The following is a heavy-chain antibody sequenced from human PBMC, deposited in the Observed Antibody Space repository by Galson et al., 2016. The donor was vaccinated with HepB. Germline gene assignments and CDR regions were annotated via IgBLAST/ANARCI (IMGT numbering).Heavy chain of an antibody. CDR2: LNPNTNKT. Sequence: SGYNFTNYDVNWVRQATGQGLEWMGWLNPNTNKTTYAQKFQGRVTMTMNSVSTVYMELSSLKNDDTAVYYCARGIYSRNWNDVNYYDFRSAYYDLENHNFFYGLDVWGQGTTVTVSS. D-gene: IGHD3-3*01. CDR1: GYNFTNYD. V-gene: IGHV1-8*01. CDR3: ARGIYSRNWNDVNYYDFRSAYYDLENHNFFYGLDV. J-gene: IGHJ6*02.